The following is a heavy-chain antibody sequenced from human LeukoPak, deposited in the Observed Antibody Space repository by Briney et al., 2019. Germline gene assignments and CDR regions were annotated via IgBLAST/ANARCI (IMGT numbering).Heavy chain of an antibody. CDR2: ISHDAEKT. CDR3: ARDGGYSGYDWVGLDY. D-gene: IGHD5-12*01. CDR1: GFTFSSYG. V-gene: IGHV3-30*03. J-gene: IGHJ4*02. Sequence: GGSLRLSCAASGFTFSSYGMQWVRQAPGKGLEWVAVISHDAEKTYYADSVKGRFSISRDNSINTLFLQLNSLRPGDTAVYYCARDGGYSGYDWVGLDYWGQGTLVTVSS.